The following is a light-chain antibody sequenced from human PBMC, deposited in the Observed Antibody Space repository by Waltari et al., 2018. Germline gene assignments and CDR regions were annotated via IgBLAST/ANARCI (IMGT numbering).Light chain of an antibody. CDR1: QGISTY. J-gene: IGKJ4*01. CDR3: LQYNSHPLT. Sequence: DIQMTQSPPSLSASAGDTVTFTCRASQGISTYLNWYQQKPGKAPKRLIYAASSLESGVPSRFSGSGSGTDFTLTISSLQPEDFATYYCLQYNSHPLTFGGGTKVEIK. CDR2: AAS. V-gene: IGKV1-17*01.